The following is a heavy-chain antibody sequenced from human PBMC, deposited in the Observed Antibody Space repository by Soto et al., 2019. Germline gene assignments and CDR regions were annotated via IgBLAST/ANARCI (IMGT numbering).Heavy chain of an antibody. D-gene: IGHD2-2*01. CDR3: ARVYCSTTTCHVQAFDS. CDR1: GFTFSSYE. Sequence: EVQLVESGGGLAQPGGSVRLSRAASGFTFSSYEMNWVRQAPGKTLEWVSYISSAGDSSYYADSVKSRFTISRDNAKNSLYLQMNRLRVEDTAVYYCARVYCSTTTCHVQAFDSWGQGTLVTVSS. CDR2: ISSAGDSS. J-gene: IGHJ4*02. V-gene: IGHV3-48*03.